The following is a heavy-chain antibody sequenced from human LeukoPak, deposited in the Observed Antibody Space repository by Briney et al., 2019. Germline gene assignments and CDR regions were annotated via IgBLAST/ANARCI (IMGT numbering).Heavy chain of an antibody. CDR2: ITGGGSGI. CDR3: AKWGDYDVLTGYYVSDY. V-gene: IGHV3-23*01. D-gene: IGHD3-9*01. Sequence: GGSLRLSCAASGFTFSSHAVSWVRQAPGKGLEWVSAITGGGSGIYYADSMKSRFTISRDNSKNTLYLQINSLRAEDTAVYYCAKWGDYDVLTGYYVSDYWGQGTLVTVSS. J-gene: IGHJ4*02. CDR1: GFTFSSHA.